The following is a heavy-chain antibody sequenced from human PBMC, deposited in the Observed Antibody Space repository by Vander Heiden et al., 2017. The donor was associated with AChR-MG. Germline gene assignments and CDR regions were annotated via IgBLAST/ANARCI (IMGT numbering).Heavy chain of an antibody. Sequence: EVQLVESGGGLVKPGGSLRLSCAASGFTFSRYSMNWVRQAPGKGLEWVSSISSSSSYIYYADSVKGRFTISRDNAKNSLYLQMNSLRAEDTAVYYCALIAAAGYYYYYYMDVWGKGTTVTVSS. D-gene: IGHD6-13*01. J-gene: IGHJ6*03. CDR2: ISSSSSYI. CDR3: ALIAAAGYYYYYYMDV. V-gene: IGHV3-21*01. CDR1: GFTFSRYS.